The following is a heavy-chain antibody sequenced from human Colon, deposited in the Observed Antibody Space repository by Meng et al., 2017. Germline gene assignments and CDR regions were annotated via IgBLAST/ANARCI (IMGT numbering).Heavy chain of an antibody. V-gene: IGHV4-59*01. CDR2: IYDSGST. Sequence: SETLSLTCTVSGASISYYYWSWIRQPPGKGLEWFGYIYDSGSTNYNPSLKSRVTISVDTSKNQLSLKLRSVTAADTAVYYCAREIVSYNILTGDYKADAFDLWGQGTMVTVSS. CDR1: GASISYYY. J-gene: IGHJ3*01. D-gene: IGHD3-9*01. CDR3: AREIVSYNILTGDYKADAFDL.